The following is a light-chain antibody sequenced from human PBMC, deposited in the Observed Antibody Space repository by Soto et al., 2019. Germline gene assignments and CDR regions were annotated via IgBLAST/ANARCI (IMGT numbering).Light chain of an antibody. V-gene: IGKV3-15*01. Sequence: EIVLTQSPGTLSLSPGERATLSCRASQSISRNLAWYQQKPGQAPRLLIYGASTRATGSPDRFSASGSATEFTLTISSLQSEDFAVYYCQQYNDWPRTFGQGTKVDIK. J-gene: IGKJ1*01. CDR3: QQYNDWPRT. CDR1: QSISRN. CDR2: GAS.